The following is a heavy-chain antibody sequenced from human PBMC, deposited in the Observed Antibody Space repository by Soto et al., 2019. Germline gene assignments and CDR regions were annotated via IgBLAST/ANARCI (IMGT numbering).Heavy chain of an antibody. V-gene: IGHV3-30*18. J-gene: IGHJ4*02. D-gene: IGHD2-21*02. CDR2: ISYDGSNK. Sequence: PGGSLRLSCAASGFTFSSYGMHWVRQAPGKGLEWVAVISYDGSNKYYADSVKGRFTISRDNSKNTLYLQMNSLRAEDTAVYYCEKDKRAVVVTAPFDYWGQGTLVTVSS. CDR1: GFTFSSYG. CDR3: EKDKRAVVVTAPFDY.